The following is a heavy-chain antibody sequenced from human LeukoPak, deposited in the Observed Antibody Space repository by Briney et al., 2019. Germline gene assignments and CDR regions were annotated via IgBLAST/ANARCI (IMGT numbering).Heavy chain of an antibody. V-gene: IGHV4-59*08. CDR3: ARLDYDSSGNYWWYFDY. CDR1: GGSISSYY. Sequence: NPSETLSLTCTVSGGSISSYYWSWIRQPPGKGLEWIGYIYYSGSTNYNPSLKSRVTISVDTSKNQFSLKLSSVTAADTAVYYCARLDYDSSGNYWWYFDYWGQGTLVTVSS. J-gene: IGHJ4*02. D-gene: IGHD3-22*01. CDR2: IYYSGST.